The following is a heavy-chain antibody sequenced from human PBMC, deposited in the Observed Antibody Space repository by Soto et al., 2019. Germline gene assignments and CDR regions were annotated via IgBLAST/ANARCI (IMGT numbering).Heavy chain of an antibody. Sequence: LSLTCAVSGGSFSGYYWGWVRQPPGKGLEWVGEINYSGSTNYNPSLKRRVTISVDTSKNQVSLKVTSVTAADTAMYYCERRNYFYALDVWGQGTTVTVSS. CDR3: ERRNYFYALDV. J-gene: IGHJ6*02. V-gene: IGHV4-34*01. CDR2: INYSGST. CDR1: GGSFSGYY.